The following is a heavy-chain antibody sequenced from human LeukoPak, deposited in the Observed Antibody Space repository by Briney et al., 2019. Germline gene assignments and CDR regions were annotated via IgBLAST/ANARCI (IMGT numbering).Heavy chain of an antibody. J-gene: IGHJ6*03. CDR1: GVSITSYY. Sequence: SETLSLTCTVSGVSITSYYWTWIRQPAGKGLEWIGRIHSSGSTNYNPSLKSRVTISVDTSKNQFSLKLSSVTAADTAVYYCARDVPMYSGSHLYYYMDVWGKGTTVTVSS. V-gene: IGHV4-4*07. CDR2: IHSSGST. CDR3: ARDVPMYSGSHLYYYMDV. D-gene: IGHD1-26*01.